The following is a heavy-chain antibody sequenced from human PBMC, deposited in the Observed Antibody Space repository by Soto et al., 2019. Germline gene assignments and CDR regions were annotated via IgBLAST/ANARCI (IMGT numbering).Heavy chain of an antibody. CDR1: GFTFSSYA. CDR2: ISGSGGST. Sequence: GGSLRLSCAASGFTFSSYAMSWVRQAPGKGLEWVSAISGSGGSTYYADSVKGRFTISRDNSKNTLYLQMNSLRAEDTAVYYCAKRPAIYDILTGAFDIWGQGTMVTVSS. CDR3: AKRPAIYDILTGAFDI. J-gene: IGHJ3*02. D-gene: IGHD3-9*01. V-gene: IGHV3-23*01.